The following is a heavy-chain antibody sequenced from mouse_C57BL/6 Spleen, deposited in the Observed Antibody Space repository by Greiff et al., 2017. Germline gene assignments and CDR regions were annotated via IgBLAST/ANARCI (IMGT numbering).Heavy chain of an antibody. CDR1: GYTFTSYG. Sequence: QVHVKQSGAELARPGASVKLSCKASGYTFTSYGISWVKQRTGQGLEWIGEIYPRSGNTYYNEKFKGKATVTADKSSSTAYMELRSLTSEDSAVYFCARGPITTVVATNFDDWGQGTTVTVSS. V-gene: IGHV1-81*01. CDR2: IYPRSGNT. CDR3: ARGPITTVVATNFDD. J-gene: IGHJ2*01. D-gene: IGHD1-1*01.